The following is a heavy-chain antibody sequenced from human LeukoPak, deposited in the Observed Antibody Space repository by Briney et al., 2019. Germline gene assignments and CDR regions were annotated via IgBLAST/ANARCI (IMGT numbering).Heavy chain of an antibody. V-gene: IGHV3-21*01. CDR2: ISSSSSYI. CDR3: AKDWNYDRYFDY. J-gene: IGHJ4*02. D-gene: IGHD1-7*01. Sequence: GGSLRLSCAASGFTFSSYSMNWVRQAPGKGLEWVSSISSSSSYIYYADSVKGRFTISRDNAKNSLYLQMNSLRAEDTAVYYCAKDWNYDRYFDYWGQGTLVTVSS. CDR1: GFTFSSYS.